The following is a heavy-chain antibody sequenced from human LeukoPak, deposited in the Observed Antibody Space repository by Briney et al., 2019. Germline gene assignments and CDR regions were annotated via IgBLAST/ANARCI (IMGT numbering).Heavy chain of an antibody. J-gene: IGHJ5*02. Sequence: SETLSLTCAVYGGSFSGYYWSWIRQPPGKGLEWIGEINHSGSTNYNPSLKSRVTISVDTSKNQFSLKLSSVTAADTAVYYCARGRRPQSNWFDPWGQGTLVTVSS. V-gene: IGHV4-34*01. CDR1: GGSFSGYY. CDR2: INHSGST. CDR3: ARGRRPQSNWFDP.